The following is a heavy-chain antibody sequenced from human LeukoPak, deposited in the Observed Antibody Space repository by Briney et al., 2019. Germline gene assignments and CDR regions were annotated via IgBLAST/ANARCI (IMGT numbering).Heavy chain of an antibody. J-gene: IGHJ4*02. D-gene: IGHD1-14*01. Sequence: ASVKVSCKASGYTFTIYGISWVRQAPGQGLEWMGWISAYNGNTNYAQRLQGRVTMTTDTSTSTAYMELRSLRSDDTAVYYCAREKETTGFDYWGQGTLVTVSS. CDR3: AREKETTGFDY. V-gene: IGHV1-18*01. CDR2: ISAYNGNT. CDR1: GYTFTIYG.